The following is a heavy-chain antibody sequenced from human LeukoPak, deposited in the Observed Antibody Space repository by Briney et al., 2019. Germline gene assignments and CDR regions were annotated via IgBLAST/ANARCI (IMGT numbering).Heavy chain of an antibody. CDR3: AIAGNYYDSSAKGDLDAFDI. CDR1: GGSISSGGYS. J-gene: IGHJ3*02. D-gene: IGHD3-22*01. Sequence: SETLSLTCAVCGGSISSGGYSWSWIRHPPGKGLEWIGYIYHSGSTYYNPSLKSRVTTSVDRYKNQFSLKLSSVTAADTAVYYCAIAGNYYDSSAKGDLDAFDIWGQGTMVTVSS. V-gene: IGHV4-30-2*01. CDR2: IYHSGST.